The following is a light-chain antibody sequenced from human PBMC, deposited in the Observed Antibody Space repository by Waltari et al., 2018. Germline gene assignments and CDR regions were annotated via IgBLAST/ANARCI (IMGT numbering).Light chain of an antibody. Sequence: DIQMTQSPSTLSASLGDRVTITCRASQSISYYLGWYQHKPGKAPKLLISKASILESGVPSRFSGTGAGTEFTLTISSLQPDDLATYFCQQYSSYSTFGQGTKLEIK. CDR2: KAS. V-gene: IGKV1-5*03. CDR3: QQYSSYST. J-gene: IGKJ2*01. CDR1: QSISYY.